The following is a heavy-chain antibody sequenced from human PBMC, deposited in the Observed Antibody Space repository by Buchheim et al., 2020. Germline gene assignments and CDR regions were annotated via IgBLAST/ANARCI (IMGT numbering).Heavy chain of an antibody. J-gene: IGHJ6*03. Sequence: QVQLQESGPGLVKPSETLSLTCSVSGGSVSSGSYYWTWIRQSPGKGLEWIGFIWYNGITKYNPSLRSRVTISVDTSPDPFSLKLTSVTAEDTAVYYCARENAYYYYMDVWGKGTT. V-gene: IGHV4-61*01. CDR1: GGSVSSGSYY. CDR2: IWYNGIT. CDR3: ARENAYYYYMDV.